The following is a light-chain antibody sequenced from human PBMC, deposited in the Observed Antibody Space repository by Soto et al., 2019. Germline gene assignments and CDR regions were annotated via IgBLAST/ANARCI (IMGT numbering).Light chain of an antibody. CDR1: QSLRSS. J-gene: IGKJ1*01. CDR2: DAS. V-gene: IGKV3-15*01. Sequence: ETMMTQSPDTLSVSLGERATLSCRASQSLRSSLAWYQQKPGQAPRLPIYDASARASGVPAKFSGSGSGTEFTLTISSLQSEDFAVYYCQQYNNWPRTFGQGTKVDIK. CDR3: QQYNNWPRT.